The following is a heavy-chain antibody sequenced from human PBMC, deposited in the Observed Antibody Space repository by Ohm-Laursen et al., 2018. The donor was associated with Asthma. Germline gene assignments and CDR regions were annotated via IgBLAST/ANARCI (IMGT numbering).Heavy chain of an antibody. CDR1: GYNFPSYW. CDR2: IDPGDSYT. J-gene: IGHJ4*02. D-gene: IGHD5-18*01. CDR3: ARLADTTMIREIDY. Sequence: RESLKISCKGSGYNFPSYWITWARQMPGKGLEWMGKIDPGDSYTTYSPSFQGHVTISADKSISTAYLQWSSLKASDTAMYYCARLADTTMIREIDYWGQGTLVTVSS. V-gene: IGHV5-10-1*01.